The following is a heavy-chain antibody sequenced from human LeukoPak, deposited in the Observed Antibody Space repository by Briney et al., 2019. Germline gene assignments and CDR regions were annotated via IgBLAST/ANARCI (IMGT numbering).Heavy chain of an antibody. CDR2: IYYSGST. D-gene: IGHD3-22*01. V-gene: IGHV4-59*01. Sequence: SETLSLTCTVSGGSISSYYWSWIRQPPGKGLEWIGYIYYSGSTNYNPSLKSRVTISVDTSKNQFSLKLSSVTAADTAVYYCARDTGYLGSNYGMDVWGQGTTVTVSS. CDR3: ARDTGYLGSNYGMDV. J-gene: IGHJ6*02. CDR1: GGSISSYY.